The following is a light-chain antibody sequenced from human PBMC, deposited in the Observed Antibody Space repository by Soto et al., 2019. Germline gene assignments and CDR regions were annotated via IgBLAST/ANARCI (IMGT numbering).Light chain of an antibody. CDR3: QQSYITPYT. CDR2: AAS. J-gene: IGKJ2*01. Sequence: DIQMTQSPSSLSASIGDRVTITCRASQNISFYLNWYQHKTGQAPKVLIYAASSLQAGVPQRFSGSGSGTDFTLSISSLQPEDFATYSCQQSYITPYTFGQGTKREIK. V-gene: IGKV1-39*01. CDR1: QNISFY.